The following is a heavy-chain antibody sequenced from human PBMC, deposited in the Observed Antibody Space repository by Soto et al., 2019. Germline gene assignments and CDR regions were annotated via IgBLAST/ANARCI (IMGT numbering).Heavy chain of an antibody. V-gene: IGHV3-74*01. Sequence: GGSLRLSCTASGFTFSSYWMHWVRQAPGKGLVWVSRINSDGINTSHADSVKGRFTISRDNAKSTLYLQMNSLRAEDTAVYYCARAQYLADDVFDIWGRGTVVTVSS. CDR1: GFTFSSYW. J-gene: IGHJ3*02. D-gene: IGHD2-2*01. CDR3: ARAQYLADDVFDI. CDR2: INSDGINT.